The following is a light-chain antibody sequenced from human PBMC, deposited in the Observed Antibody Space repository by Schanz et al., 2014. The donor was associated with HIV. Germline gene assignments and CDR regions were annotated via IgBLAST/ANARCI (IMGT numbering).Light chain of an antibody. CDR1: QSISSW. CDR2: KAS. Sequence: DIQMTPSPSTLSASVGDRVTITCRASQSISSWLAWYQQKPGKAPKLLIYKASSLESGVPSRFSGNRYGTAFTLTITNLQPDDFATYDCQQCVTYPYTFGQGTKLEIK. V-gene: IGKV1-5*03. CDR3: QQCVTYPYT. J-gene: IGKJ2*01.